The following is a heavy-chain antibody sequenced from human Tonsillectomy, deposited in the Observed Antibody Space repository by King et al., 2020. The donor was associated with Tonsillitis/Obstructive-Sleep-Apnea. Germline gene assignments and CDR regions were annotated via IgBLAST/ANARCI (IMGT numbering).Heavy chain of an antibody. CDR1: GGSFSGHF. Sequence: QVQLQQWGAGLLKPSETLSLSCAVYGGSFSGHFWGWIRQPPGKGLEWIGEIIHTGSTNYNPSLKSRVTISVDTSKGQFSLKLNSVTAADTAVYYCARVGGSGYHFDYWGQGTLVIVSS. CDR3: ARVGGSGYHFDY. V-gene: IGHV4-34*12. CDR2: IIHTGST. D-gene: IGHD5-12*01. J-gene: IGHJ4*02.